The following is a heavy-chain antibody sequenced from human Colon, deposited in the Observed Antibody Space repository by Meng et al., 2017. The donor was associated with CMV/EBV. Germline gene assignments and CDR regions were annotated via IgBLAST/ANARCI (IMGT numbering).Heavy chain of an antibody. D-gene: IGHD2-21*01. V-gene: IGHV4-31*02. CDR3: AREVIEPTTSDGFDI. Sequence: CSTSSHTYFWSWVRQHPEKGLDWIAYIQHTGSAFYNPSLQSRSSISIDTSRNQFSLKLSSVTAADTAVYYCAREVIEPTTSDGFDIWGQGTMVTVSS. CDR1: CSTSSHTYF. J-gene: IGHJ3*02. CDR2: IQHTGSA.